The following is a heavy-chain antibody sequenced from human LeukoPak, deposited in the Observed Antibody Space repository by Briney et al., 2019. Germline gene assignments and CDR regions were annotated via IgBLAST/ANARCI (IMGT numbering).Heavy chain of an antibody. CDR1: KSTVSSDA. CDR3: ARWITMVRYYYYGMDV. J-gene: IGHJ6*02. CDR2: IIPILGIA. V-gene: IGHV1-69*04. Sequence: ASGEVAFTGSKSTVSSDAISCVPQGPGQELEWMGRIIPILGIANYAQKFQGRVTITADKSTSTAYMELSSLRSEDTAVYYCARWITMVRYYYYGMDVWGQGTTVTVSS. D-gene: IGHD3-10*01.